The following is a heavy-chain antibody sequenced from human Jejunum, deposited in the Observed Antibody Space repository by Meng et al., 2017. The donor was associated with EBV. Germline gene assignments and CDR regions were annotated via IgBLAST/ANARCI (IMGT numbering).Heavy chain of an antibody. D-gene: IGHD1-26*01. J-gene: IGHJ4*02. V-gene: IGHV4-39*07. CDR3: ARASGSYWY. Sequence: QRQLQGPGQGLVKPSETLSLTCTVSGGSISSSSYYWGWIRQPPGKGLEWIGNIFYSGSTYYNPSLKSRVTISLDTSRNEFSLKLSSVTAADTAVYYCARASGSYWYWGQGTLVTVSS. CDR2: IFYSGST. CDR1: GGSISSSSYY.